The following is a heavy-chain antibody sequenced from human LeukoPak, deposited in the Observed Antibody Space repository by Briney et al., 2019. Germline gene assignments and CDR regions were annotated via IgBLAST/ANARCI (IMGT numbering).Heavy chain of an antibody. CDR1: GFTFSSYT. V-gene: IGHV3-21*06. Sequence: GGSLRLSCAASGFTFSSYTMNWVRQAPGKGLEWVSSISSSSSYIYYADSVKGRFTISRDNAKNSLYLQMNSLRAEDAAVYYCARDTYDILTGYYKWAFDIWGQGTMVTVSS. CDR3: ARDTYDILTGYYKWAFDI. CDR2: ISSSSSYI. J-gene: IGHJ3*02. D-gene: IGHD3-9*01.